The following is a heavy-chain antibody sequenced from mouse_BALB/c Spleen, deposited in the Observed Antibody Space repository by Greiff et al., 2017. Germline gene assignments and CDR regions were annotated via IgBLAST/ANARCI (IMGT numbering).Heavy chain of an antibody. CDR1: GFTFSSYT. CDR2: ISSGGSYT. CDR3: ARDGSRYYFDY. Sequence: EVKLVESGGGLVQPGGSLKLSCAASGFTFSSYTMSWVRQTPEKRLEWVAEISSGGSYTYYPDTVTGRFTISRDNAKNTLYLEMSSLRSEDTAMYYCARDGSRYYFDYWGQGTTLTVSS. J-gene: IGHJ2*01. D-gene: IGHD1-1*01. V-gene: IGHV5-9-4*01.